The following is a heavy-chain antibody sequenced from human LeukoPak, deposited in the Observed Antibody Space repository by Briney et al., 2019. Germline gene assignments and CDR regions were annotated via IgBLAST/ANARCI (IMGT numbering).Heavy chain of an antibody. Sequence: GGSLRLSCAASGFTLSSYGTHCVREALGEGLGRVAVIWYDGINKYYAGSVKGRFTISRDNSKNTLYLQMNSMRAEDTAVYYCARGGLPVAAHFDYWGQGTLVTVSS. D-gene: IGHD6-19*01. V-gene: IGHV3-33*01. J-gene: IGHJ4*02. CDR1: GFTLSSYG. CDR3: ARGGLPVAAHFDY. CDR2: IWYDGINK.